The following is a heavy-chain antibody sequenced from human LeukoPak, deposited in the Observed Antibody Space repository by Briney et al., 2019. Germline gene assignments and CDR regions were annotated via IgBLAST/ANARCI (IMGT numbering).Heavy chain of an antibody. D-gene: IGHD5-18*01. CDR3: ARGRYRIDY. J-gene: IGHJ4*02. V-gene: IGHV1-46*01. Sequence: PGGSLRLSCAASGFTFSSYGMHWVRQAPGQGLEWMGIISPSGGSTSYAQKFQGRVTMTRDTSTSTVYMELSSLRSEDTAVYYCARGRYRIDYWGQGTLVTVSS. CDR1: GFTFSSYG. CDR2: ISPSGGST.